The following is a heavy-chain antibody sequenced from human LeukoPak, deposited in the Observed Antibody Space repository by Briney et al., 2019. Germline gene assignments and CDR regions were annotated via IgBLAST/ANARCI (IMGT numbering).Heavy chain of an antibody. CDR3: ATIAVPD. Sequence: SETLSLTCTVSGGSISSGSYYWTWIRQPAGKGLEWIGRIYPSGSSNDNPSLKSRVTMSVDTSNNQFSLKVSSVTAADTAVYYCATIAVPDWGQGTLVTVSS. V-gene: IGHV4-61*02. CDR2: IYPSGSS. D-gene: IGHD6-19*01. J-gene: IGHJ4*02. CDR1: GGSISSGSYY.